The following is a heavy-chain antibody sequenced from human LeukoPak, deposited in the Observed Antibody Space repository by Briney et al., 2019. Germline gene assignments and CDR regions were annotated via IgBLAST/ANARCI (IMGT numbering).Heavy chain of an antibody. CDR3: ARRQGCSSTSCAPDY. J-gene: IGHJ4*02. Sequence: GESLKISCRGSGYSFTTYWIGWVRQMPGKGLEWMGIIYPGDSDTRYSPSFQGQVTMSADKSINTAYLQWSSLKASDTAIYYCARRQGCSSTSCAPDYWGQGTLVTVSS. D-gene: IGHD2-2*01. CDR2: IYPGDSDT. CDR1: GYSFTTYW. V-gene: IGHV5-51*01.